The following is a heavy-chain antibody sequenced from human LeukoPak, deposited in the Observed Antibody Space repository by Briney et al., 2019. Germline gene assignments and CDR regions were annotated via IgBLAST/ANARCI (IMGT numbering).Heavy chain of an antibody. Sequence: GGSLRLSCAAAGFTFAIQAMRWVRQAPGKGLEWVSAIRGSGGSTYYADSVKGRFPISRDNSKNTLYLQMDSVRAEYTAVYYCARDGATNNSFDYWGQGTLVTVSS. D-gene: IGHD4/OR15-4a*01. CDR1: GFTFAIQA. V-gene: IGHV3-23*01. J-gene: IGHJ4*02. CDR2: IRGSGGST. CDR3: ARDGATNNSFDY.